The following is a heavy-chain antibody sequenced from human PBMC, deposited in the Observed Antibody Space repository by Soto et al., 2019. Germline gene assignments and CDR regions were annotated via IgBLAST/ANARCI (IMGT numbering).Heavy chain of an antibody. CDR1: GFTFSSYA. CDR2: IPYDGSNK. J-gene: IGHJ6*02. D-gene: IGHD5-18*01. Sequence: QVQLVESGGGVVQPGRSLRLSCAASGFTFSSYAMHWVRQAPGTGLEWVAVIPYDGSNKYYADSVKGRFTISRDNSKNTLYLQMNSLRADDTAVYYCARDLMIQLWSNYYYYGMDVWGQGTTVTVSS. CDR3: ARDLMIQLWSNYYYYGMDV. V-gene: IGHV3-30-3*01.